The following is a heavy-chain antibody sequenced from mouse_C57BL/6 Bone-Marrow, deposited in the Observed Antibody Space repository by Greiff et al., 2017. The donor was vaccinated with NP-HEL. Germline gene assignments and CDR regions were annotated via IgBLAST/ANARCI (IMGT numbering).Heavy chain of an antibody. J-gene: IGHJ3*01. V-gene: IGHV14-4*01. CDR2: IDPANGDT. CDR3: TTTYYSKEFAY. Sequence: VQLQQSGAELVRPGASVKLSCTASGFTITDDYMHWVKQRPEQGLEWIGWIDPANGDTEYASKFQGKATITVDTSSNTAYLQLSSLTSEDTAVYYCTTTYYSKEFAYWGQGTLVTVSA. CDR1: GFTITDDY. D-gene: IGHD2-5*01.